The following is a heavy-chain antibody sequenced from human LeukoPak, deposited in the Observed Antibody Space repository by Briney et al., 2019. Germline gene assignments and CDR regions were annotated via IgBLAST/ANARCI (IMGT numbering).Heavy chain of an antibody. Sequence: GGSLRLSCAASGFTFSSYWMYWVRQAPGKGLEWVANIKYDGNEKNYVDSVKGRFTISRDNAKNSLYLQMNSLRAEDAAVYYCARVYSSSWFDAEYFQHWGQGTLVTVSS. CDR2: IKYDGNEK. J-gene: IGHJ1*01. V-gene: IGHV3-7*01. D-gene: IGHD6-13*01. CDR1: GFTFSSYW. CDR3: ARVYSSSWFDAEYFQH.